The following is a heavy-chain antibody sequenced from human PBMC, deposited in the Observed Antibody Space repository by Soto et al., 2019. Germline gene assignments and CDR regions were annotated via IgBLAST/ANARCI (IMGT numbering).Heavy chain of an antibody. CDR1: GGTFSSYA. J-gene: IGHJ6*02. D-gene: IGHD6-19*01. Sequence: QVQLVQSGAEVKKPGSSVKVSCKVSGGTFSSYAISWVRQAPGQGLEWMGAIIPIFGTANYAQKFQGRVTITADESTSTAYMELSRLRSEDTAVYYCARVPYSSGWAANYYYYGMDVWGQGTTVTVSS. V-gene: IGHV1-69*01. CDR3: ARVPYSSGWAANYYYYGMDV. CDR2: IIPIFGTA.